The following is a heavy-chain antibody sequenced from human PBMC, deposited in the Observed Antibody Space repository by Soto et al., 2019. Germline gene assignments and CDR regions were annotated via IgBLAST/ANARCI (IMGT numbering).Heavy chain of an antibody. Sequence: PSETLSLTCDVSGYAISSGFYCAWIRQPPGKRLEWIGNIYHTGTTNYNPSLKSRVTISVDTSKNQFSLKLSSVTAADTAVYYCARHPSYWGQGTLVTVSS. CDR3: ARHPSY. J-gene: IGHJ4*02. CDR2: IYHTGTT. V-gene: IGHV4-38-2*01. CDR1: GYAISSGFY.